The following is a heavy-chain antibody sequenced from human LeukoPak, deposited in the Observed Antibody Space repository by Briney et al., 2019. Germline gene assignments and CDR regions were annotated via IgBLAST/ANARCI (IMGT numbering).Heavy chain of an antibody. J-gene: IGHJ6*02. V-gene: IGHV1-18*01. Sequence: ASVKVSCKASGFTFTSYGFTWVRQAPGQGLEWMGWISAYNGNTNYAQNFQGRVTMTTDTSTTTVYMELRRLRSDDTAVYYCARGGRDGMDVWGQGTTVTVSS. CDR1: GFTFTSYG. CDR3: ARGGRDGMDV. D-gene: IGHD3-16*01. CDR2: ISAYNGNT.